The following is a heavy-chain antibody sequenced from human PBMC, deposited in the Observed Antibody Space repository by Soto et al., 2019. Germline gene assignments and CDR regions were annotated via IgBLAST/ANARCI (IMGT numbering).Heavy chain of an antibody. CDR2: ISGSSNYV. CDR3: ARDLSSADYEKHLDY. D-gene: IGHD4-17*01. V-gene: IGHV3-21*01. J-gene: IGHJ4*02. CDR1: GFTFSSHS. Sequence: SLRLSCAASGFTFSSHSMNWVRQAPGRGLEWVSSISGSSNYVHYADSLKGRFTISRDNAKKSLYLQMNSLRAEDTAVYYCARDLSSADYEKHLDYWGQGTLVTVSS.